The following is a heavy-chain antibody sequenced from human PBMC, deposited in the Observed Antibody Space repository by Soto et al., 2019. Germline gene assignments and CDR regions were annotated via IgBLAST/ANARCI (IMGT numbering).Heavy chain of an antibody. Sequence: PESLSLTCAVSGGSISSSNWWSWVRPPPGKGLEWIGEIYHSESTNYNPSLKSRVTMSVDKSKNQFSLKLSSVTAADTAVYYCARDPHIVVVPAAIGVDCYYYYGMDVWGQGTTVTVSS. J-gene: IGHJ6*02. CDR2: IYHSEST. V-gene: IGHV4-4*03. CDR1: GGSISSSNW. D-gene: IGHD2-2*02. CDR3: ARDPHIVVVPAAIGVDCYYYYGMDV.